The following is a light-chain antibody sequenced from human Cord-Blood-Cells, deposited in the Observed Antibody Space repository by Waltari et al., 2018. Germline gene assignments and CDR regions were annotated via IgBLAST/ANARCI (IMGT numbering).Light chain of an antibody. CDR1: QSVSSN. CDR3: QQYNNWPRT. CDR2: GAS. V-gene: IGKV3-15*01. Sequence: EIVMTQSPATMPVSPGARATFSCRASQSVSSNLAWYQQKPGQAPRLLIYGASTRATGIPARFSGSGSGTEFTLTISSLQSEDFAVYYCQQYNNWPRTFGQGTKVEIK. J-gene: IGKJ1*01.